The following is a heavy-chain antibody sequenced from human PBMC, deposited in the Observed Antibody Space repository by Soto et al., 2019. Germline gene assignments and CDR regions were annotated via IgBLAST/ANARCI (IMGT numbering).Heavy chain of an antibody. CDR2: INPNGGVT. CDR1: GYTFTHYY. CDR3: ATSVNSAMAFDY. V-gene: IGHV1-46*01. D-gene: IGHD5-18*01. Sequence: ASVKVSCKASGYTFTHYYIHWVRQAPGQGLEWMGIINPNGGVTTYAQKFRAGFTMTRDTSTSTVYMELSSLRSEDSAVYYCATSVNSAMAFDYWGQGTLVTVSS. J-gene: IGHJ4*02.